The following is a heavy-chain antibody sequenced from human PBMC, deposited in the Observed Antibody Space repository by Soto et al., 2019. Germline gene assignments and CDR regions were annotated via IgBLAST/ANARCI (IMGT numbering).Heavy chain of an antibody. Sequence: SEPLSLTCTVSGGSISSYYWSWIRQPPGKGLEWIGTISYSGSTYYNPSLNGRVIISADTSKNQFSLKLSSLTAADTAVYYCSRRYSFGSGKYGVDVWGQGTMVTVSS. J-gene: IGHJ6*02. D-gene: IGHD3-10*01. CDR1: GGSISSYY. CDR3: SRRYSFGSGKYGVDV. V-gene: IGHV4-59*04. CDR2: ISYSGST.